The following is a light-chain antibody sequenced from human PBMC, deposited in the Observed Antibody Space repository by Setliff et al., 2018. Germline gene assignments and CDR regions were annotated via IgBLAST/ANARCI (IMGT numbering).Light chain of an antibody. CDR3: SSYAGSNNPYV. V-gene: IGLV2-8*01. J-gene: IGLJ1*01. CDR1: SSDVGGYNY. Sequence: SVLAQPPSASGSPGQSVTISCTGTSSDVGGYNYVSWYQQHPGKVPKLMIYEVSKRPSGVPDRFSGSKSGNTASLTVSGLQAEDEADYYCSSYAGSNNPYVFGTGTKVTVL. CDR2: EVS.